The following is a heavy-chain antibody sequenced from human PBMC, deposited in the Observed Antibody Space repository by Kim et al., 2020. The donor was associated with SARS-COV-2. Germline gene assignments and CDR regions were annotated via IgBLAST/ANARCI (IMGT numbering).Heavy chain of an antibody. D-gene: IGHD3-10*01. CDR1: GFNFGDYA. CDR3: AKASGDWYFDL. Sequence: GGSLRLSCAASGFNFGDYAMHWVRQAPGKGLEWVSGISWNSGTKNYVDSVKGRFTISRDNVKEYVYLQMDSLRLEDTAFYYCAKASGDWYFDLWGRATLV. J-gene: IGHJ2*01. V-gene: IGHV3-9*01. CDR2: ISWNSGTK.